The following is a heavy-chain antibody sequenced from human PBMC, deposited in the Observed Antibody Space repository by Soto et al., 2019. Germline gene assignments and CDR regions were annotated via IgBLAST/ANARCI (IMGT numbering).Heavy chain of an antibody. CDR1: GGSISSYY. CDR2: IYYSGST. CDR3: ARAGTGDYYDSSGYPTRHNWFDP. Sequence: PSETLSLTCTVSGGSISSYYWSWIRQPPGKGLEWIGYIYYSGSTNYNPSLKSRVTISVDTSKNQFSLKLSSVTAADTAVYYCARAGTGDYYDSSGYPTRHNWFDPWGQGTLVTVS. J-gene: IGHJ5*02. V-gene: IGHV4-59*01. D-gene: IGHD3-22*01.